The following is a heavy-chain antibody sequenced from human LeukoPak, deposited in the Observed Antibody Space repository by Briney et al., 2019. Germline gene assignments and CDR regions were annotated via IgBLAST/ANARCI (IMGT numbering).Heavy chain of an antibody. CDR3: ARVGYCSSTSCYTPYYYYYYMDV. Sequence: GASVKVSCKASGYTFTGYYMHWVRQAPGQGLEWMGWINPNSGGTNYAQKFQGRVTMTRDTSISTAYMELSRLRSDDTAVYYCARVGYCSSTSCYTPYYYYYYMDVWGKGTTVTVSS. J-gene: IGHJ6*03. D-gene: IGHD2-2*02. V-gene: IGHV1-2*02. CDR1: GYTFTGYY. CDR2: INPNSGGT.